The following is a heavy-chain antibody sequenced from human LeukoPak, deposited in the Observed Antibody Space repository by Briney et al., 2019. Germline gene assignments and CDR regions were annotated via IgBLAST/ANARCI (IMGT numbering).Heavy chain of an antibody. CDR2: INHSGST. CDR3: ARAAGSGSYYPPDY. J-gene: IGHJ4*02. V-gene: IGHV4-34*01. D-gene: IGHD3-10*01. CDR1: GGSFSGYY. Sequence: SETLSLTCAVYGGSFSGYYWSWIRQPPGKGLEWIGEINHSGSTNYNPSLKSRVTISVDTSKNQFSLKLSSVTAADTAVYHCARAAGSGSYYPPDYWGQGTLVTVSS.